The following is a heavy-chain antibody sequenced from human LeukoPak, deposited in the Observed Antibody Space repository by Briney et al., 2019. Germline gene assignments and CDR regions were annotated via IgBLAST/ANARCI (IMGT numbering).Heavy chain of an antibody. Sequence: SETLSLTCTVSGGSISSYHWSWIRQPPGKGLEWIGYISYSGSTNYNPSLKNRVTISGDTSKNQFSLELSSVTTADTAVYYCARGAVAGQDFDYWGQGTLVTVSS. J-gene: IGHJ4*02. CDR1: GGSISSYH. D-gene: IGHD6-19*01. V-gene: IGHV4-59*01. CDR3: ARGAVAGQDFDY. CDR2: ISYSGST.